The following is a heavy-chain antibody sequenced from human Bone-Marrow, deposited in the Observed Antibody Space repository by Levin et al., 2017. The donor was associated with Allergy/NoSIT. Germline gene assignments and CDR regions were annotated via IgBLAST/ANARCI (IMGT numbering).Heavy chain of an antibody. Sequence: ASVKVSCKASGYTFTSYGISWVRQAPGQGLEWMGWISAYNGNTNYAQKLQGRVTMTTDTSTSTAYMELRSLRSDDTAVYYCARATRNYGDYPYYFDYWGQGTLVTVSS. CDR2: ISAYNGNT. D-gene: IGHD4-17*01. V-gene: IGHV1-18*01. CDR1: GYTFTSYG. J-gene: IGHJ4*02. CDR3: ARATRNYGDYPYYFDY.